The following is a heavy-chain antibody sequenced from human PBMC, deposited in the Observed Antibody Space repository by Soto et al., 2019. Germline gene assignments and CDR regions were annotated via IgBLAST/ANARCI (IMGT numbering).Heavy chain of an antibody. CDR2: VRYTGST. J-gene: IGHJ4*02. Sequence: SETLSLTCTVSAGSVSGYYWSWIRRPPGKAPEWIGYVRYTGSTKYNPSLNHRVTISVDVSKNQFSLSLSSVTAVDTAVYYCTRNDGNYRNVIDYWGQGALVTVSS. V-gene: IGHV4-59*08. CDR1: AGSVSGYY. CDR3: TRNDGNYRNVIDY. D-gene: IGHD4-17*01.